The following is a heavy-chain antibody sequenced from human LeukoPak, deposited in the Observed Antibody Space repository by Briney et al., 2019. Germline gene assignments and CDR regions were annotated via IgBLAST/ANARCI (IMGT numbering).Heavy chain of an antibody. CDR2: IRYDGSNK. D-gene: IGHD3-22*01. CDR3: AKGNSVVTPFDY. J-gene: IGHJ4*02. V-gene: IGHV3-30*02. CDR1: GFTFSSYG. Sequence: GGSLRLSCAASGFTFSSYGMHWVRQAPGKGLEWVAFIRYDGSNKYCADSVKGRFTISRDNSKNTLYLQMNSLRAEDTAVYYCAKGNSVVTPFDYWGQGTLVTVSS.